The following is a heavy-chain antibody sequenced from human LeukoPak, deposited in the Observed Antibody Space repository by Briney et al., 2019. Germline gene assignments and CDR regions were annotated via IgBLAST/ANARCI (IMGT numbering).Heavy chain of an antibody. J-gene: IGHJ3*02. CDR2: INHSGST. CDR1: GGSFSGYY. Sequence: SETLSLTCAVYGGSFSGYYWSWIRQPPGKGLEWIGEINHSGSTNYNPSLKSRVTISVDTSKNQFSLKLSSVTAADTAVYYCARDLCTNGVCYDAFDIWGQGTMVNVSS. CDR3: ARDLCTNGVCYDAFDI. V-gene: IGHV4-34*01. D-gene: IGHD2-8*01.